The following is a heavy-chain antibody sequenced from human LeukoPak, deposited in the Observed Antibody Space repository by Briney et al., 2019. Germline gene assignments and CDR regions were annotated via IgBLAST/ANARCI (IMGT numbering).Heavy chain of an antibody. Sequence: SETLSLTCAVYGGSFSGYCWSWIRQPPGKGLEWIGEINHSGSTNYNPSLKSRVTISVDTSKNQFSLKLSSVTAADTAVYYCARVSPVVVVPAAADNYYYYGMDVWGQGTTVTVSS. V-gene: IGHV4-34*01. J-gene: IGHJ6*02. CDR3: ARVSPVVVVPAAADNYYYYGMDV. CDR2: INHSGST. CDR1: GGSFSGYC. D-gene: IGHD2-2*01.